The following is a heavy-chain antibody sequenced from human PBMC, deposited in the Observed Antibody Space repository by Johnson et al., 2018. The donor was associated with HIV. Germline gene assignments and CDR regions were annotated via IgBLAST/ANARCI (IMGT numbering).Heavy chain of an antibody. Sequence: VQLVESGGGVVQPGGSLRLSCAASGFTFSSYGMHWVRQAPGKGLEWVAFIRFDGSNKYYTDSVKGRFTISRDNSKNTLYLQINSLRAEDTAVYYCATSQLALPPGVFDIWGQGTMVTVSS. CDR1: GFTFSSYG. D-gene: IGHD6-6*01. CDR2: IRFDGSNK. CDR3: ATSQLALPPGVFDI. V-gene: IGHV3-30*02. J-gene: IGHJ3*02.